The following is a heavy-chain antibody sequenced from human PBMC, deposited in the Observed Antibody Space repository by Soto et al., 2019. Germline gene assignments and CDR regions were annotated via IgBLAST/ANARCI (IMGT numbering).Heavy chain of an antibody. CDR1: GGTFSSYA. CDR3: ARDRDHYYGSVPYGMDV. CDR2: IIPIFGTA. Sequence: SVKVSCKXSGGTFSSYAISWVRQAPGQGLEWMGGIIPIFGTANYAQEFQGRVTITADESTSTAYMELSSLRSEDTAVYYCARDRDHYYGSVPYGMDVWGQGTTVTVSS. J-gene: IGHJ6*02. D-gene: IGHD3-10*01. V-gene: IGHV1-69*13.